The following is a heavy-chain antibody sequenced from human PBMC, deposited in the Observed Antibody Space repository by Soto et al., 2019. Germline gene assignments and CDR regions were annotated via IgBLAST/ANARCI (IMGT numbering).Heavy chain of an antibody. CDR1: GGSISSSSYY. V-gene: IGHV4-39*01. Sequence: LSLTCTVSGGSISSSSYYWGWIRQPPGKGLEWIGSIYYSGSTYYNPSLKSRVTISVDTSKNQFSLKLSSVTAADTAVYYCARHPSDFWFDPWGQGTLVTVSS. J-gene: IGHJ5*02. D-gene: IGHD2-21*02. CDR2: IYYSGST. CDR3: ARHPSDFWFDP.